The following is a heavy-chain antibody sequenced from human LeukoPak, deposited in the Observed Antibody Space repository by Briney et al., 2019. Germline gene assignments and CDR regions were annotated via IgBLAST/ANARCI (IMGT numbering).Heavy chain of an antibody. Sequence: PSETLSLTCAVYGGSFSGYYWSWIRQPPGKGLEWIGEINHSGSTNYNPSLKSRVTISVDTSKNQFSLKLSSVTAADTAVYYCARVSRGNSYGGYYYYDMDVWGQGTTVTVSS. J-gene: IGHJ6*02. V-gene: IGHV4-34*01. CDR3: ARVSRGNSYGGYYYYDMDV. D-gene: IGHD5-18*01. CDR2: INHSGST. CDR1: GGSFSGYY.